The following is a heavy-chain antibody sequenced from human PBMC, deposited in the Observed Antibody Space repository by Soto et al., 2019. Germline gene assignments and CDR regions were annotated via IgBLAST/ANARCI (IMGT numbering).Heavy chain of an antibody. CDR2: ITAFNGNT. V-gene: IGHV1-18*01. Sequence: QVHLVQSGAEVEKPGASVKVSCKASGYTFTDYGISWVRQAPGQGLQWMGWITAFNGNTKYAQQFQGRVTMTTDTSTSTAYLGLRSLETYDTAVYYCARISQSDFWSGYYYFFDYWGQGTLVTVSS. CDR3: ARISQSDFWSGYYYFFDY. D-gene: IGHD3-3*01. CDR1: GYTFTDYG. J-gene: IGHJ4*02.